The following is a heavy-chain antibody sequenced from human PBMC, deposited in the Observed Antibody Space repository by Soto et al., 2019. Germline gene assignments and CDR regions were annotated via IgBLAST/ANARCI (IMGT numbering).Heavy chain of an antibody. J-gene: IGHJ4*02. Sequence: SETLSLTCTVSGGSISSGGYYWSWLRQHPGKGLEWIGYIYYSGSTYYNPSLKSRVTISVDTSKNQFSLKLSSVTAADTAVYYCAKSGGSGGSCSLVDYWGRGTLVTVSS. CDR1: GGSISSGGYY. D-gene: IGHD2-15*01. CDR2: IYYSGST. CDR3: AKSGGSGGSCSLVDY. V-gene: IGHV4-31*03.